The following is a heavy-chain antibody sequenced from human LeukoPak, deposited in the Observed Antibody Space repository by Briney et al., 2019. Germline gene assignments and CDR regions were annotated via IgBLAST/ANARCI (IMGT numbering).Heavy chain of an antibody. V-gene: IGHV3-33*03. D-gene: IGHD2-15*01. CDR1: GFTFSRFG. J-gene: IGHJ4*02. CDR2: IWYDGSGK. CDR3: ARISY. Sequence: PPGRSLRLSCAASGFTFSRFGMHWVRQAPGKGLEWVAAIWYDGSGKFYGDSVKGRFTISRDNAKNSLYLQMNSLRAEDTAVYYCARISYWGQGTLVTVSS.